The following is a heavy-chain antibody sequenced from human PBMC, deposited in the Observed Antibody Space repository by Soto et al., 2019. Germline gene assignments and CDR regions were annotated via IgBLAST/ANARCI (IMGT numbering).Heavy chain of an antibody. CDR2: ISAYNGNT. J-gene: IGHJ4*02. Sequence: QVQLVQSGAEVKKPGASVKVSCKASGFTFTNYGIIWVRQAPDQGLEWMGWISAYNGNTFYAQKFQGRVTVTTDASTSTAYMDLRSLRSADTAVYYCARKPTGSPADYWGQGTLVTVSS. CDR1: GFTFTNYG. D-gene: IGHD3-9*01. CDR3: ARKPTGSPADY. V-gene: IGHV1-18*01.